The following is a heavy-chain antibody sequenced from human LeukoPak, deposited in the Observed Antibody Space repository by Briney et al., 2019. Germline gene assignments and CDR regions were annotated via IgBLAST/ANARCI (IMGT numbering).Heavy chain of an antibody. CDR2: IGSSSSYI. J-gene: IGHJ4*02. D-gene: IGHD4-17*01. Sequence: GGSLRLSCAASGFTFDDYGMSWVRQAPGKGLEWVSSIGSSSSYIYYADSVKGRFTISRDNAKNTLNLQMNNLRVEDTGVYYCAGTYYADFGTTYSLDYWGQGTLVTVSS. CDR1: GFTFDDYG. V-gene: IGHV3-21*01. CDR3: AGTYYADFGTTYSLDY.